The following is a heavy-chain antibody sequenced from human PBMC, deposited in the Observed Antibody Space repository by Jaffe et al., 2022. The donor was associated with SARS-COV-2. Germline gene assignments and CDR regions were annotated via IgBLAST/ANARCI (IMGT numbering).Heavy chain of an antibody. J-gene: IGHJ4*02. V-gene: IGHV4-39*01. CDR2: IYYSGST. CDR1: GGSISSSSYY. CDR3: ARANQKSGRVFDY. D-gene: IGHD1-26*01. Sequence: QLQLQESGPGLVKPSETLSLTCTVSGGSISSSSYYWGWIRQPPGKGLEWIGSIYYSGSTYYNPSLKSRVTISVDTSKNQFSLKLSSVTAADTAVYYCARANQKSGRVFDYWGQGTLVTVSS.